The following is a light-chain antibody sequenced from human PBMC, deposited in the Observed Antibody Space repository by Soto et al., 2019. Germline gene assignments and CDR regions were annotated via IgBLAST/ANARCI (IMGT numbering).Light chain of an antibody. V-gene: IGKV3-15*01. CDR1: QSVSGN. CDR2: GAS. Sequence: VVLTQSPATLSVSPGERATLSCRASQSVSGNLAWYQQRPGQAPILLIYGASTRAPGITARFGGSGAGTEFTLTISSLQSEDFAVYYCQQYNNWPRTFGQGTKVDI. CDR3: QQYNNWPRT. J-gene: IGKJ1*01.